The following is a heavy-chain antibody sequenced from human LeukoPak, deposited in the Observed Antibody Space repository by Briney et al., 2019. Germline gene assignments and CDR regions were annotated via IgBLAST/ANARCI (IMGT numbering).Heavy chain of an antibody. V-gene: IGHV1-58*01. J-gene: IGHJ4*02. D-gene: IGHD3-3*01. CDR1: GFTFTSSA. CDR2: IVVGSGNT. CDR3: AAKNYDFWSGYYGDNDY. Sequence: SVKVSCKASGFTFTSSAVQWVRQARGQRLEWIGWIVVGSGNTNYAQKFQERVTITRDMSTSTAYMELSSLRSEDTAVYYCAAKNYDFWSGYYGDNDYWGQGTLVTVSS.